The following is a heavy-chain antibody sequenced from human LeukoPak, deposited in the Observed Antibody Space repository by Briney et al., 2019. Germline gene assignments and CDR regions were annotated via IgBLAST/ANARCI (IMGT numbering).Heavy chain of an antibody. J-gene: IGHJ4*02. Sequence: GRSLSLSCAASGFTFSAYAMHWVRQAPGKGLEWVAVIWYDRTNKYYADSVKGRFTISRDNSKNTLYLQMSSLRAEDTAVYYCARDRLTTVTTFHFDYWGQGTLVTVSS. V-gene: IGHV3-33*01. CDR3: ARDRLTTVTTFHFDY. D-gene: IGHD4-17*01. CDR1: GFTFSAYA. CDR2: IWYDRTNK.